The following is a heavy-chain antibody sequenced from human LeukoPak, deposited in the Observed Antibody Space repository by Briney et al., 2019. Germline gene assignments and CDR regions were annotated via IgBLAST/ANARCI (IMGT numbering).Heavy chain of an antibody. CDR2: ISYDGSNK. V-gene: IGHV3-30-3*01. Sequence: GGSLRLSCAASGFTFRSYTMHWVRQAPGKGLEWVAVISYDGSNKYYSDSVKGRFTISRDNSKNTLYLQMNSLRAEDTAVYYCARDFGQWLVLGPHYYYCGMDVWGQGTTVTVSS. D-gene: IGHD6-19*01. CDR1: GFTFRSYT. CDR3: ARDFGQWLVLGPHYYYCGMDV. J-gene: IGHJ6*02.